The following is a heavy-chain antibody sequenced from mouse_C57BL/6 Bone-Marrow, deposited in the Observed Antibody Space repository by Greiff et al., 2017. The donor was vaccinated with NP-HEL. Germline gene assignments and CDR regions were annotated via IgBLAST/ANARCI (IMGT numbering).Heavy chain of an antibody. CDR3: TPRYFDV. Sequence: VQLQESGAELVRPGASVTLSCKASGYTFTDYEMHWVKQTPVHGLEWIGAIDPETGGTAYNQKFKGKAILTADKSSSTAYMELRSLTSEDSAVYYCTPRYFDVWGTGTTVTVSS. V-gene: IGHV1-15*01. J-gene: IGHJ1*03. CDR2: IDPETGGT. CDR1: GYTFTDYE.